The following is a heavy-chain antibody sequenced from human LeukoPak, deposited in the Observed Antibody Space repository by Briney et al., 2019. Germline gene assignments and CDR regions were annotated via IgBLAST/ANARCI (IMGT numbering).Heavy chain of an antibody. J-gene: IGHJ3*02. V-gene: IGHV3-53*01. CDR2: IYNDGST. Sequence: GGSLRLSCAASGLTVSSSYMSWVRQAPGEGLEWVSIIYNDGSTYYADSMKGRFTISRDNSKNTLYLQVNSLRAEDTAMYYCAGNILFAFDIWGQGTMVTVSS. CDR3: AGNILFAFDI. CDR1: GLTVSSSY.